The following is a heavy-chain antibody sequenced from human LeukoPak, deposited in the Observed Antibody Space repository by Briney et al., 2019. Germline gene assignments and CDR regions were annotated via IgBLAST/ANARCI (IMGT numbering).Heavy chain of an antibody. V-gene: IGHV4-34*01. J-gene: IGHJ4*02. CDR3: ARLTLGIADPPRVY. CDR1: GGSFSGYY. Sequence: PSETLSLTCAVYGGSFSGYYGSWIRQPPGKGLEWIGEINHSGSTNYNPSLKSRVTISVDTSKNQFSLKLSSVTAADTAVYYCARLTLGIADPPRVYWGQGTLVTVSS. CDR2: INHSGST. D-gene: IGHD6-13*01.